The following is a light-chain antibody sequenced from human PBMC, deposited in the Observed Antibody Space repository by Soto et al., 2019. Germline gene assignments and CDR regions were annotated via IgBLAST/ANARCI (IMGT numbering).Light chain of an antibody. CDR3: QQYADSPIT. J-gene: IGKJ5*01. CDR2: GVS. V-gene: IGKV3-20*01. CDR1: QRLASNY. Sequence: EIVLTQLPSTLSLPPGDGATLSCRASQRLASNYLAWYQQRPGQAPRLLLYGVSSRATGIPDRFSGSGSGTDFTLAISRVEPEDFAVYFCQQYADSPITFGQGTRLEIK.